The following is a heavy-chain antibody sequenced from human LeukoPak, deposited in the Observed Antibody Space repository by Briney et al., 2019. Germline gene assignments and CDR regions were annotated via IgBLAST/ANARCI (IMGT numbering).Heavy chain of an antibody. CDR1: GFTFSAYA. Sequence: GGSLRLSCAASGFTFSAYAMTWVRQAPGKGLEWVSAISGSGGSTYYADSVKGRSTISRDNSKNTLYLLMNSLRADDTAVYYCAKFGLAGSGRYHDAFDMWGQGTMVTVSS. V-gene: IGHV3-23*01. CDR2: ISGSGGST. CDR3: AKFGLAGSGRYHDAFDM. D-gene: IGHD3-10*01. J-gene: IGHJ3*02.